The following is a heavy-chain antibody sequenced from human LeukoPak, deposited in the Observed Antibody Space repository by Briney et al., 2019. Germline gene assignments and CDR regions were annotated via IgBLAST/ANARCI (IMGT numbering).Heavy chain of an antibody. CDR1: GFTFSSYS. CDR2: ISSSSSYI. D-gene: IGHD2-2*01. V-gene: IGHV3-21*01. J-gene: IGHJ3*02. CDR3: ARRLGVVPAATRSDAFDI. Sequence: GGSLRLSCAASGFTFSSYSMNWVRQAPGKGLEWVSSISSSSSYIYYADSVKGRFTISRDNAKNSLYLQMNSLRAEDTAVYYCARRLGVVPAATRSDAFDIWGQGTMVTVSS.